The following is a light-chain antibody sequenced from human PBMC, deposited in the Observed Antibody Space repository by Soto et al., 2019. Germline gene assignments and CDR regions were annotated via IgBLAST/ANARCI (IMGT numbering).Light chain of an antibody. CDR1: SSDVGGYNY. Sequence: QSALTQPASVSGSPGQSITISCTGTSSDVGGYNYVSWYQQHPGKAPKLMIYEVSNRPSGVSNRFSGSKSGNTDSLTISGLQAEDEADDYCSSYTSSSTRVFGGGTKLTVL. J-gene: IGLJ3*02. CDR2: EVS. CDR3: SSYTSSSTRV. V-gene: IGLV2-14*01.